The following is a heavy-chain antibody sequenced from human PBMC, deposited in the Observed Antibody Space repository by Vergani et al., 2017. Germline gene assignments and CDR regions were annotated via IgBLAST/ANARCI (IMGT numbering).Heavy chain of an antibody. J-gene: IGHJ6*01. CDR1: GFTFNHYA. CDR3: AKRNPRKSGYYYRYYYQAMDV. CDR2: ISGSGGST. D-gene: IGHD5-12*01. V-gene: IGHV3-23*01. Sequence: EVQLLESGGDLVQPGGSLRLSCAASGFTFNHYAMNWVRQAPGKGLEWVSGISGSGGSTYYAGSVKGRFTISRDSSKNTLYLQMNSLSAGDTAVYYCAKRNPRKSGYYYRYYYQAMDVWGQGTTVTVSS.